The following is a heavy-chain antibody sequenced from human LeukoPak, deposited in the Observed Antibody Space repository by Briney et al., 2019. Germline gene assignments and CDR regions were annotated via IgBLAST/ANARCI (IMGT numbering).Heavy chain of an antibody. CDR1: GFTFCDYD. J-gene: IGHJ4*02. CDR2: ISGSGDNT. CDR3: ATGILVPGGLYYFDY. D-gene: IGHD2-2*01. Sequence: HPGVSLTLSCAASGFTFCDYDMTWLRQAPGKGRVWVSAISGSGDNTYYADSVKGRFTISRDTSKNTLYLQMNSLSAGDADVYYCATGILVPGGLYYFDYWGERTLVTVSS. V-gene: IGHV3-23*01.